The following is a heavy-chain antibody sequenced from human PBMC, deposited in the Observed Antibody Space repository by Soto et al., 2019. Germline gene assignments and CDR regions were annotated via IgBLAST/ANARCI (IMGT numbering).Heavy chain of an antibody. J-gene: IGHJ4*02. CDR1: GFTFSSYA. CDR3: AKDYMITFGGVIAGPFDY. D-gene: IGHD3-16*02. CDR2: ISGSGGST. V-gene: IGHV3-23*01. Sequence: GGSLRLSCAASGFTFSSYAMSWVRQAPGKGLEWVSAISGSGGSTYYADSVKGRFTISRDNSKNTLYLQMNSLRAEDTAVYYCAKDYMITFGGVIAGPFDYWGQGTLVTVSS.